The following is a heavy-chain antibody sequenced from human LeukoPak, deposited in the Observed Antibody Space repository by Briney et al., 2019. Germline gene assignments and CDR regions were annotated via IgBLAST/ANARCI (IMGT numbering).Heavy chain of an antibody. D-gene: IGHD6-13*01. CDR3: ARGEGASSSWPLNY. V-gene: IGHV1-2*02. Sequence: ASVKVSCKASGYIFTGYYMHWVRQAPGQGLEWMGWINPNSGGTKYAQQFQGRVTMTRDTSISTAYMELSRLTSDDTAVYYCARGEGASSSWPLNYRGQGTLVPVSS. CDR1: GYIFTGYY. CDR2: INPNSGGT. J-gene: IGHJ4*02.